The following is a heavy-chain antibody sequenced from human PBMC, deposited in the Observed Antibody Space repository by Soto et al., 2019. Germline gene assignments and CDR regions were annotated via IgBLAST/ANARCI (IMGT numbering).Heavy chain of an antibody. J-gene: IGHJ6*02. Sequence: EVPLVESGGGLVQPGGSLKLSCAASGFTFSYSAINWVRQASGKGLEWVGRIRDKRNNYATAYAASVKGRFTVSSDDSRSTAYLQMSRLETEDTAVYYCTTLASAYRNFDGVEVWGQGTTVTVSS. V-gene: IGHV3-73*02. CDR2: IRDKRNNYAT. CDR3: TTLASAYRNFDGVEV. CDR1: GFTFSYSA. D-gene: IGHD3-3*02.